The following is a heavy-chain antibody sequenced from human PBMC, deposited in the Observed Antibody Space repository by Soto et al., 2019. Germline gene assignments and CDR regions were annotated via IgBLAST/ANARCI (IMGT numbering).Heavy chain of an antibody. Sequence: EVQLVESGGGLVQPGGSLRLSCAVSGFTFSSSEMYWVRQAPGKGLEWISYIHPSGQPIFYYGSVKGRFTISRDNANNSLFLQMTSLRAEDTAVYYCARRARRWGQGTMVTVSS. J-gene: IGHJ3*01. CDR3: ARRARR. D-gene: IGHD1-26*01. CDR1: GFTFSSSE. CDR2: IHPSGQPI. V-gene: IGHV3-48*03.